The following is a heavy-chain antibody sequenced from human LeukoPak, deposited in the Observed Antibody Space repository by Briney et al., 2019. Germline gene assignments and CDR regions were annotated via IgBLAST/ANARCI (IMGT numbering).Heavy chain of an antibody. V-gene: IGHV1-46*03. J-gene: IGHJ6*03. Sequence: ASVKVSCKASGYTFTSYYMHWVRQAPGQGLEWLGIINPSGGSTSYAQKFQGRVTMTRDTSTSTVYMELSSLRSEDTAVYYCARVPGPGHMDVWGKGTTVTVSS. CDR1: GYTFTSYY. D-gene: IGHD1-1*01. CDR2: INPSGGST. CDR3: ARVPGPGHMDV.